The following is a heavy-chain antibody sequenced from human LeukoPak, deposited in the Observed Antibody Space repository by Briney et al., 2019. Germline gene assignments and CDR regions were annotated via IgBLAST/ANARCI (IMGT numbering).Heavy chain of an antibody. D-gene: IGHD5-24*01. CDR2: ISYDGSNK. CDR1: GFTFSSYA. Sequence: GGSLRLSCAASGFTFSSYAMSWVRQAPGKGLEWVVVISYDGSNKYYADSVKGRFTISRDNSKNTLYLQMNSPRAEDTAVYYCARSGDGYNRYYYYYGMDVWGQGTTVTVSS. V-gene: IGHV3-30*04. J-gene: IGHJ6*02. CDR3: ARSGDGYNRYYYYYGMDV.